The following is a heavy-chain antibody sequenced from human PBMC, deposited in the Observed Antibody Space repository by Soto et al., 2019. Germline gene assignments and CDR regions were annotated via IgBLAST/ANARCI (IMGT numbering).Heavy chain of an antibody. V-gene: IGHV4-34*01. D-gene: IGHD4-17*01. J-gene: IGHJ4*02. CDR3: ARRYGDAVDF. CDR2: INHSGST. CDR1: GGSFSGYY. Sequence: PSETLSLTCAVYGGSFSGYYWSWIRQPPGKGLEWIGEINHSGSTNYNPSLKSRVTISVDTSKNQFSLKLSSVTAADTAVYYCARRYGDAVDFWGQGTLVTVSS.